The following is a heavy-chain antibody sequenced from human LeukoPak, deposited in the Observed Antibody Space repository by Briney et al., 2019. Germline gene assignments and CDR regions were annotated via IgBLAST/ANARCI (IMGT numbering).Heavy chain of an antibody. CDR3: ASCQDCSSTSWGPHGMDV. D-gene: IGHD2-2*01. CDR2: ISSSSSYI. J-gene: IGHJ6*02. Sequence: GGSLRLSCAASGFTFSSYSMNWVRQAPGKGLEWVSSISSSSSYIYYADSVKGRFTISRDNAKNSLYLQMNSLRAEDTAAYYCASCQDCSSTSWGPHGMDVWGQGTTVTVSS. CDR1: GFTFSSYS. V-gene: IGHV3-21*01.